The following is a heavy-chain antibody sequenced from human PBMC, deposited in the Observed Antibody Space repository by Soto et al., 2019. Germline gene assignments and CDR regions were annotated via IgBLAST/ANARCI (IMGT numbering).Heavy chain of an antibody. CDR1: GFTFSSYS. CDR3: ARDVKYSSGWDHHYYYYGMDV. V-gene: IGHV3-48*02. CDR2: ISSSSSTI. Sequence: GGSLRLSCAASGFTFSSYSMNWVRQAPGKGLEWVSYISSSSSTIYYADSVKGRFTISRDNAKNSLYLQMNSLRDEDTAVYYCARDVKYSSGWDHHYYYYGMDVWGQGTTVTVSS. J-gene: IGHJ6*02. D-gene: IGHD6-19*01.